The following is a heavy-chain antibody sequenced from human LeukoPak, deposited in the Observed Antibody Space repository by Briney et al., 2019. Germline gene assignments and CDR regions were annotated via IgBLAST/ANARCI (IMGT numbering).Heavy chain of an antibody. CDR2: ISTSGSYT. D-gene: IGHD1-7*01. Sequence: PGGSLRLSCAASGFTFSSYEMNWVRQAPGKGLEWVSYISTSGSYTYYADSVKGRFTVSRDNAKNSLFLQMNSLRAEDTAIYYCTRDRFGNYDFDQWGQGTLVTVSS. CDR1: GFTFSSYE. V-gene: IGHV3-48*03. CDR3: TRDRFGNYDFDQ. J-gene: IGHJ4*02.